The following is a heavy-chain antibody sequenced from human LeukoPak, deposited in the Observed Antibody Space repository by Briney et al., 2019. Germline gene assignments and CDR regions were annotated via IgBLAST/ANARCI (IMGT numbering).Heavy chain of an antibody. CDR1: GGSISSGDYY. CDR2: IYYSVST. D-gene: IGHD3-10*01. Sequence: ASQTLSLTCTLSGGSISSGDYYWSWIRQPPGRGLGWIGYIYYSVSTYYNPSLKSRVTISVDTSKNQFSLKLSSVTAADTAVYYCARGSYYGSGQIYDYWGQGTRVTVSS. V-gene: IGHV4-30-4*01. CDR3: ARGSYYGSGQIYDY. J-gene: IGHJ4*02.